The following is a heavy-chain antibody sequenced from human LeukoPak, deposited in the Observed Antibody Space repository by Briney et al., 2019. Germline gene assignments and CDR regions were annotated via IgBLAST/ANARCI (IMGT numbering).Heavy chain of an antibody. Sequence: PRGSLRLSCAASGFTFSDHYMDWVRQAPGKGLEWVGRTRNKANSYTTEYAASVKGRFTISTDDSKNSLYLQMNSLKTEDTAVYYCTSLSGYSGYDPLYYWGQGTLVTVSS. CDR1: GFTFSDHY. D-gene: IGHD5-12*01. CDR2: TRNKANSYTT. CDR3: TSLSGYSGYDPLYY. J-gene: IGHJ4*02. V-gene: IGHV3-72*01.